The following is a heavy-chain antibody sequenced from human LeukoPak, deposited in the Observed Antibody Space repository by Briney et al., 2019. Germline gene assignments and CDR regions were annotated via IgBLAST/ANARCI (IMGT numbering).Heavy chain of an antibody. CDR1: GYSISSGYY. Sequence: SETLSLTCAVSGYSISSGYYWGWIRQPPGKGLEWIGSIYHSGSIDYNPSLKSRVTISVDTSKKQFSLNLSSVTAADTAMYYFASPLPTYGSHDFDIWGQGTTVTVSS. V-gene: IGHV4-38-2*01. CDR3: ASPLPTYGSHDFDI. J-gene: IGHJ3*02. D-gene: IGHD4-17*01. CDR2: IYHSGSI.